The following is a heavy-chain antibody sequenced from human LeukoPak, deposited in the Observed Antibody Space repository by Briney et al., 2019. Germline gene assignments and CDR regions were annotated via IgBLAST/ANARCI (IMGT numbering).Heavy chain of an antibody. Sequence: GGSLRLSCAASGFTVSSNYMNWVRQAPGKGLEWVSVIYSGGSTYYAESVKGRFTISRDNSKNTLYLQMNSLRAEDTAVYYCARDRSSGWYYFDYWGQGTLVAVSS. CDR1: GFTVSSNY. CDR2: IYSGGST. CDR3: ARDRSSGWYYFDY. J-gene: IGHJ4*02. D-gene: IGHD6-19*01. V-gene: IGHV3-66*01.